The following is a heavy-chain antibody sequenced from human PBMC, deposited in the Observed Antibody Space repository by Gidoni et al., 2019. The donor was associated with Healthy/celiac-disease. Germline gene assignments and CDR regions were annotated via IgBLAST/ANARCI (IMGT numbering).Heavy chain of an antibody. D-gene: IGHD3-10*01. CDR3: ASSYGSGSYYPSQIDY. CDR1: GGSISSYY. CDR2: IYYSGST. V-gene: IGHV4-59*08. Sequence: QVQLQESGPGLVKPSETLSLTCTVSGGSISSYYWSWIRQPPGKGLEWIGYIYYSGSTNYNPSLKSRVTISVDTSKNQFSLKLSSVTAADTAVYYCASSYGSGSYYPSQIDYWGQGTLVTVSS. J-gene: IGHJ4*02.